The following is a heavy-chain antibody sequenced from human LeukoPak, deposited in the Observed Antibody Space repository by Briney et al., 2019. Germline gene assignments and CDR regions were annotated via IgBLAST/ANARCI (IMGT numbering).Heavy chain of an antibody. J-gene: IGHJ5*02. CDR3: ARRPRYSSSWYYQNLNNWFDP. CDR2: INHSGST. CDR1: GGSIGNYY. Sequence: SETLSLTCTVSGGSIGNYYWSWIRQPPGKGLEWIGEINHSGSTNYNPSLKSRVTISVDTSKNQFSLKLSSVTAADTAVYYCARRPRYSSSWYYQNLNNWFDPWGQGTLVTVSS. D-gene: IGHD6-13*01. V-gene: IGHV4-34*01.